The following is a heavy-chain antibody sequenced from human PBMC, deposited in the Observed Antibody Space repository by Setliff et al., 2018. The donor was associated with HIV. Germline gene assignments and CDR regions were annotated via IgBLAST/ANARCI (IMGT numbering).Heavy chain of an antibody. CDR3: ARRLYSSEAFDP. CDR1: GYRFTDYW. D-gene: IGHD6-25*01. J-gene: IGHJ5*02. CDR2: NYPGDSDT. V-gene: IGHV5-51*01. Sequence: GESLKISCRGSGYRFTDYWIGWVRQMPGKGLGWMGVNYPGDSDTRYNPSFQGQVAISADKSTSTAYLQWSSLKASDTAMYYCARRLYSSEAFDPWGQGTLVTVSS.